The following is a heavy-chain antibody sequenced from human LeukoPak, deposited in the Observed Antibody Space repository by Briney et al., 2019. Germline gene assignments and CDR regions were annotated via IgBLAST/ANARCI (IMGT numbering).Heavy chain of an antibody. Sequence: GGSLRLSCAASGFTFSSYLMHWVRQAPGKGLVWVSRINSDGSSTSYADSVKGRFTISRDNAKNTLYLQMNSLRAEDTAVYYCARDYEEGAFDIWGQGTMVTVSS. D-gene: IGHD3-16*01. CDR3: ARDYEEGAFDI. CDR2: INSDGSST. V-gene: IGHV3-74*01. J-gene: IGHJ3*02. CDR1: GFTFSSYL.